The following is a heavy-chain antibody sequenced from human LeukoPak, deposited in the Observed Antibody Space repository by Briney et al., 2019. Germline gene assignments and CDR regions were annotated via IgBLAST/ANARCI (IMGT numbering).Heavy chain of an antibody. V-gene: IGHV3-30*18. CDR3: AKPYPTLTTSAVLDN. D-gene: IGHD1-1*01. J-gene: IGHJ4*02. CDR1: GFTFSNYA. CDR2: ISYDGNSQ. Sequence: GGSLRLSCAASGFTFSNYAIHWVRQAPGRGLEWVAAISYDGNSQHYGAPVKGRFTISRDNSKNTVYLQINTLRTDDAAIYYCAKPYPTLTTSAVLDNWGQGTLVTVSS.